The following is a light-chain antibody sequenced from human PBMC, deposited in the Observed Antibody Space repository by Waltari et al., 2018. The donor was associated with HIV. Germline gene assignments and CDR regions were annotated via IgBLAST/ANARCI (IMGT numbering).Light chain of an antibody. V-gene: IGLV3-19*01. CDR3: NSRDSSGTHVV. CDR2: GKN. J-gene: IGLJ2*01. Sequence: SSELTQDPAVSVALGQTVRITCQGDSPRSYYASWYQQKPGQAPVLVIHGKNNRPSGIPDRFSGSSSGNTASLTVTGAQAEDEADYYCNSRDSSGTHVVFGGGTKLTVL. CDR1: SPRSYY.